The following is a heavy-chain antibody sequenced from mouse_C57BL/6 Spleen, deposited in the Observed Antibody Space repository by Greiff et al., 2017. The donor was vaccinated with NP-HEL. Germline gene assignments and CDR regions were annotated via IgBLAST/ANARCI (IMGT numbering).Heavy chain of an antibody. CDR2: IYPGDGDT. J-gene: IGHJ1*03. D-gene: IGHD2-4*01. V-gene: IGHV1-80*01. CDR3: ARPDYVWYFDV. Sequence: QVQLQQSGAELVKPGASVKLSCTASGYAFSSYWMNWVKQRPGKGLEWFGQIYPGDGDTNYNGKFKGKATLTADKSSSPAEMQLSSLTSEASAVYFCARPDYVWYFDVWGTGTTVTVSS. CDR1: GYAFSSYW.